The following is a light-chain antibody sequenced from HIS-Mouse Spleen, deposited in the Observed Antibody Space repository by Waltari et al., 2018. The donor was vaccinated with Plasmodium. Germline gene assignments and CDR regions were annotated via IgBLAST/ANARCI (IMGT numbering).Light chain of an antibody. Sequence: SYELTQPPSVSVSPGQTARITCSGDALPNTYAYWYQQKSGQAPVLVIYEDSKRPSGIPERFSGSSSGTRATLTISGAQVEDEADYYCYSTDSSGNHRVFGGGTKLTVL. CDR2: EDS. CDR3: YSTDSSGNHRV. CDR1: ALPNTY. J-gene: IGLJ3*02. V-gene: IGLV3-10*01.